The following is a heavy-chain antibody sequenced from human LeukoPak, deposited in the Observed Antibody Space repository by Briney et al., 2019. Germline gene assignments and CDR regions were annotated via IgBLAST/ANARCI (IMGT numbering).Heavy chain of an antibody. Sequence: PSETLSLTCAVYGGSFSGYYWSWIRQPPGKGLEWIGEINHSGSTNYNPSLKSRVTISGDTSKNQFSLKLSSVTAADTAVYYCARDVGDYDEGTHSDYWGQGTLVTVSS. J-gene: IGHJ4*02. CDR3: ARDVGDYDEGTHSDY. V-gene: IGHV4-34*01. CDR1: GGSFSGYY. CDR2: INHSGST. D-gene: IGHD4-17*01.